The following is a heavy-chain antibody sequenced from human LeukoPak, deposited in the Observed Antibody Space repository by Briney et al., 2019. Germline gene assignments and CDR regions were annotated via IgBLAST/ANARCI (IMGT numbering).Heavy chain of an antibody. V-gene: IGHV1-3*03. CDR2: INAGNGNT. D-gene: IGHD3-3*01. Sequence: KPGESLKISCHGSGYTFTNYWIGWVRQLPGKGLEWMGWINAGNGNTKYSQEFQGRVTIIRDTSASTAYMELSSLRSEDMAVYYCARGHYDFWSGEGNYFDYWGQGTLVTVSS. CDR3: ARGHYDFWSGEGNYFDY. CDR1: GYTFTNYW. J-gene: IGHJ4*02.